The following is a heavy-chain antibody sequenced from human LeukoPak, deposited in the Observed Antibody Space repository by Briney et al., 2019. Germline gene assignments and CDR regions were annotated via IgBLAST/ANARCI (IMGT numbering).Heavy chain of an antibody. CDR2: INSDGSST. CDR3: ARVGSGWSPFDY. D-gene: IGHD6-19*01. J-gene: IGHJ4*02. Sequence: GGSLRLCCAASGFTFSSYWMHWVRQAPGKGLVWVSRINSDGSSTSYADSVKGRFTISRDNAKNTLYLQMNSLRAEDTAVYYCARVGSGWSPFDYWGQGTLVTVSS. V-gene: IGHV3-74*01. CDR1: GFTFSSYW.